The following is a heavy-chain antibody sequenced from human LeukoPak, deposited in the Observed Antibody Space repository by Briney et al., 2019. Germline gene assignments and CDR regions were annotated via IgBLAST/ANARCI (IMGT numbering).Heavy chain of an antibody. J-gene: IGHJ3*01. CDR3: GRDPNGDYVGAFDF. V-gene: IGHV3-23*01. CDR1: GFTFSNYA. D-gene: IGHD4-17*01. CDR2: IRGSGASS. Sequence: GGSLRLSCAASGFTFSNYAMTWVRQAPGKGLEWVSSIRGSGASSFYADSVKGRFAMSRDNSKSTLYLQMNSLRVGDTAVYYCGRDPNGDYVGAFDFGGQGTLVTVSS.